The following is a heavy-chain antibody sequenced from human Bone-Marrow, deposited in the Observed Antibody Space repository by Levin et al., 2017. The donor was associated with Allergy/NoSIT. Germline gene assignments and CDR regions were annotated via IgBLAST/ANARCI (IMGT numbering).Heavy chain of an antibody. CDR2: ISYSGST. CDR1: GASINSGPYY. V-gene: IGHV4-31*11. CDR3: ATVAPYYNAPGSSSHFSDFYAMDV. J-gene: IGHJ6*02. D-gene: IGHD3-10*01. Sequence: KTSETLSLTCAVSGASINSGPYYCTWIRQNPGKALEWIGYISYSGSTYYNPSLESRASISVDTSKTHYSLKLRSVTAADTAGYYCATVAPYYNAPGSSSHFSDFYAMDVWGQGTTVIVSS.